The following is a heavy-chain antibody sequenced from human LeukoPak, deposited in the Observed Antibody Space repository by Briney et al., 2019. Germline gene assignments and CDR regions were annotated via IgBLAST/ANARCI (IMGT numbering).Heavy chain of an antibody. Sequence: GGALRLSCAASGFHFDAYAMHWVRQAPGKGLEWVSGISWNSGKMAYADSVKGRFTISRDNAENSLYLQMTSLRPEDMALYYCARSADFWSGLDFWGQGTLVTVSS. CDR1: GFHFDAYA. D-gene: IGHD3-3*01. CDR2: ISWNSGKM. CDR3: ARSADFWSGLDF. J-gene: IGHJ4*02. V-gene: IGHV3-9*03.